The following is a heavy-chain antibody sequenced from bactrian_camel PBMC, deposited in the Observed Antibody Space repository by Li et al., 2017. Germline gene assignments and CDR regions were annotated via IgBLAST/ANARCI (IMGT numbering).Heavy chain of an antibody. CDR3: AATRDVWCGLGTRRYSY. D-gene: IGHD2*01. Sequence: HVQLVESGGGSVQSGGSLTLSCVASGYSVSEGYMAWFRQAPGKEREGVARIATGSGNTYYADSVKGRFTISQDIAKNTVYLQMNSLKPEDTAMYYCAATRDVWCGLGTRRYSYWGQGTQVTVS. V-gene: IGHV3S63*01. CDR1: GYSVSEGY. J-gene: IGHJ4*01. CDR2: IATGSGNT.